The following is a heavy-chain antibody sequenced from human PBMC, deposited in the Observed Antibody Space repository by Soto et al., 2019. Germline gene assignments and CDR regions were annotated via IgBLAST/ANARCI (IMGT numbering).Heavy chain of an antibody. Sequence: ASVKVSCKASGYTFASCGSSWVRQAPGQGLEWMGWISAYNGNTNYAQKFQGRLTMTTDASTSTAYMELTSLRSDDTAVYYCVAILVVRGGDYWGQGTLVTVSS. J-gene: IGHJ4*02. D-gene: IGHD3-22*01. V-gene: IGHV1-18*01. CDR2: ISAYNGNT. CDR3: VAILVVRGGDY. CDR1: GYTFASCG.